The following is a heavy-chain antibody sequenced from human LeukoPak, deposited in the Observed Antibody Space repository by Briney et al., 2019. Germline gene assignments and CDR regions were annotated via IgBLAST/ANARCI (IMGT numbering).Heavy chain of an antibody. CDR2: ISGSSTYI. Sequence: GGSLRLSCAASGSTFSSYNMNWVRQTPGKGLEWVSSISGSSTYIWYADSVKGRFTISRDNAKNSLYLQMNSLRAEDTAVYYCAAGGSFDYWGQGTLVTVSS. V-gene: IGHV3-21*01. CDR3: AAGGSFDY. CDR1: GSTFSSYN. J-gene: IGHJ4*02. D-gene: IGHD3-16*01.